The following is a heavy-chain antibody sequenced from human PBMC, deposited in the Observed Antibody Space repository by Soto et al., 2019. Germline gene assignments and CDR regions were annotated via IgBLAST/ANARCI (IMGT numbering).Heavy chain of an antibody. CDR1: GYTFTSYG. J-gene: IGHJ6*02. V-gene: IGHV1-18*04. D-gene: IGHD2-2*01. CDR2: ISAYNGNT. CDR3: ARDIVVVPAALPYYYYGLDV. Sequence: ASVKVSCKASGYTFTSYGTSWVRQAPGQGLEWMGWISAYNGNTNYAQKLQGRVTMTTDTSTSTAYMELRSLRSDDTAVYYCARDIVVVPAALPYYYYGLDVWGPGTTVTVSS.